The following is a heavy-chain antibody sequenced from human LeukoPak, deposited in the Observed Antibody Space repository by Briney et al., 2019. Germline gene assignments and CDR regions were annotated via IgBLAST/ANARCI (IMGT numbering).Heavy chain of an antibody. Sequence: SETLSLTCAVYGGSFSGYYWSWIRQPPGKGLEWIGEINHSGSTNYNPSLKSRVTISVDTSKNQFSLKRSSVTAADTAVYYCARGLLGISSSWALGWYYFDYWGQGTLVTVSS. D-gene: IGHD6-13*01. CDR2: INHSGST. V-gene: IGHV4-34*01. CDR1: GGSFSGYY. J-gene: IGHJ4*02. CDR3: ARGLLGISSSWALGWYYFDY.